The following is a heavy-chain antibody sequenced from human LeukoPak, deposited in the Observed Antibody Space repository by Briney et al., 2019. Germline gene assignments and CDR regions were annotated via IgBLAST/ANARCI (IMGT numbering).Heavy chain of an antibody. J-gene: IGHJ4*02. CDR2: MSGCGGRT. V-gene: IGHV3-23*01. CDR3: AKELGSAMVLGFSDY. CDR1: GFTFSTFT. D-gene: IGHD5-18*01. Sequence: GGSLRLFCVVSGFTFSTFTMNWLRQAPGKGLECVTSMSGCGGRTYYADSVNGRFTISRDNYKNKQYLQMKSLSAEDTAIYYCAKELGSAMVLGFSDYWGQGTRVTVSS.